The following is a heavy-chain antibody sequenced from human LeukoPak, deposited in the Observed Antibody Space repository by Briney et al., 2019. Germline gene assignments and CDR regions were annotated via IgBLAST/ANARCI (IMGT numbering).Heavy chain of an antibody. CDR3: ARDGPYLDY. CDR1: GFTFSSYD. Sequence: GGSLRLSCADSGFTFSSYDMHWVRQAPGEGLEWVAALSYDGSSEYYADSVKGRFTISRDNSKNTLYLQMNSLRAEDTAVYYCARDGPYLDYWGQGTLVTVSS. V-gene: IGHV3-30*19. CDR2: LSYDGSSE. J-gene: IGHJ4*02.